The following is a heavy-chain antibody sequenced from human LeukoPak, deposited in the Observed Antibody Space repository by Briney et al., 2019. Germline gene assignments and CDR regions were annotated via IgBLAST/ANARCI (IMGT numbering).Heavy chain of an antibody. D-gene: IGHD5-18*01. CDR1: GFTFSSYS. CDR3: ARMKYSYGSEYDY. Sequence: GGSPRLSCAASGFTFSSYSMNWVRQAPGKGLEWVSCISSSSSTIYYADSVKGRFTISRDNAKNSLYLQVNSLRAEDTAVYYCARMKYSYGSEYDYWGQGTLVTVSS. CDR2: ISSSSSTI. J-gene: IGHJ4*02. V-gene: IGHV3-48*01.